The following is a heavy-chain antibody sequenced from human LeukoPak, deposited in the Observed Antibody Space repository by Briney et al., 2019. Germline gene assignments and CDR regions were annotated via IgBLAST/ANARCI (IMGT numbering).Heavy chain of an antibody. V-gene: IGHV3-15*01. CDR1: GFTFSNAW. D-gene: IGHD5-12*01. CDR2: IKSKTDGGTT. CDR3: TTNSGYDSVRYYYYMDV. Sequence: GGSLRLSCAASGFTFSNAWMSWVRQAPGKGLEWVGRIKSKTDGGTTDYAAPVKGRFTISRDDSKNTLYLQMNSLKTEDTAVYYCTTNSGYDSVRYYYYMDVWGKGTTVTVSS. J-gene: IGHJ6*03.